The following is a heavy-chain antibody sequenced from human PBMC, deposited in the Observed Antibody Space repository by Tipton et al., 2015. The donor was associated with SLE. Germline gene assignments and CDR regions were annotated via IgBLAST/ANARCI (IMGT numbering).Heavy chain of an antibody. CDR3: VRGGGHI. V-gene: IGHV4-4*09. Sequence: LRLSCTVSAGFTAIYYWSWIRQPPGKALEWIGYISTSGNANYNPSLKSRVTISVDTSKNQFSLRLNSVTAADTAMYYCVRGGGHIWGQGTMVTVSS. J-gene: IGHJ3*02. CDR1: AGFTAIYY. D-gene: IGHD2-15*01. CDR2: ISTSGNA.